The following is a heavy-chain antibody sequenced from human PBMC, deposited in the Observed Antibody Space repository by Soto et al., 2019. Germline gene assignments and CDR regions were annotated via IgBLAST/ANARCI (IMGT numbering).Heavy chain of an antibody. Sequence: PSQTLSLTCAISGDSVSSNSAAWNWIRQSPSRSLEWLGRTYYRSRWYNDYAVSVKSRITVNPDTSKNQFSLHLNSVTPEDTAVHSCAPTTSLQWYYMDVCDKGTTVTDAS. V-gene: IGHV6-1*01. CDR3: APTTSLQWYYMDV. D-gene: IGHD1-7*01. CDR2: TYYRSRWYN. J-gene: IGHJ6*03. CDR1: GDSVSSNSAA.